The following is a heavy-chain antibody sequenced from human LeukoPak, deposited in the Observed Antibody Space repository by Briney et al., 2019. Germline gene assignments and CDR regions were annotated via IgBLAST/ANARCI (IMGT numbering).Heavy chain of an antibody. CDR1: GFTFSSYA. Sequence: GGSLRLSCAASGFTFSSYAMSWVRQAPGKGLEWVSAISGSGGSTYYADSVKGRFTISRDNAKNSLYLQMNSLRAEDTAVYYCARVRYYYDSSGYCFDYWGQGTLVTVSS. J-gene: IGHJ4*02. CDR2: ISGSGGST. CDR3: ARVRYYYDSSGYCFDY. D-gene: IGHD3-22*01. V-gene: IGHV3-23*01.